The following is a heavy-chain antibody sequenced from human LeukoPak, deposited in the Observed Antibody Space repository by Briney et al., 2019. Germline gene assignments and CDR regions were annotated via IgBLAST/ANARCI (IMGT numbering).Heavy chain of an antibody. CDR1: RFKFNDYY. D-gene: IGHD7-27*01. Sequence: AGGSLRLSCVASRFKFNDYYMGWIRQAPGKGLEWLAYIDSDGKTIDYGDSVKGRFTISRDNAENSLYLQMNSLRAEDTAVYYCAKTGDTVALDYWGQGTLVTVSS. CDR3: AKTGDTVALDY. CDR2: IDSDGKTI. V-gene: IGHV3-11*04. J-gene: IGHJ4*02.